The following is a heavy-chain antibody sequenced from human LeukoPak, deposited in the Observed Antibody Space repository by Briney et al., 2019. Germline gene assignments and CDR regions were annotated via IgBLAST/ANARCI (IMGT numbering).Heavy chain of an antibody. Sequence: GASVKVSCKASGYTFTGYYMHWVRQAPGQGPEWMGWINPNSGGTNYAQKFQGRVTMTRDTSISTAYMELSRLRSDDTAVYYCARDSDMLKSWFDPWGQGTLVTVSS. CDR3: ARDSDMLKSWFDP. CDR1: GYTFTGYY. V-gene: IGHV1-2*02. D-gene: IGHD2-8*01. J-gene: IGHJ5*02. CDR2: INPNSGGT.